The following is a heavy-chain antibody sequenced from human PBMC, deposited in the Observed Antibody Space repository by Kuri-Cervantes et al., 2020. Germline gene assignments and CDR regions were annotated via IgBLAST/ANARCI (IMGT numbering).Heavy chain of an antibody. J-gene: IGHJ5*02. Sequence: GSLRLSCAVYGGSFSGYYWSWIRQPPGKGLEWIGEINHSGSTNYNPSLKSRVTISVDTSKNQFSLKLSSVTAADTAVYYCARGLSDCSSTSCYGWFDPWGQGTLVTVSS. CDR3: ARGLSDCSSTSCYGWFDP. D-gene: IGHD2-2*01. CDR1: GGSFSGYY. V-gene: IGHV4-34*01. CDR2: INHSGST.